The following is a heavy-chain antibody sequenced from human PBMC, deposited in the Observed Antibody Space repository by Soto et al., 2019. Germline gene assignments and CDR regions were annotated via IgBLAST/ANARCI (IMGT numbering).Heavy chain of an antibody. D-gene: IGHD6-19*01. CDR3: ARGTITVAADY. Sequence: SAISTNGGSTYYANSVRDRFTISRDNSKNTLYLQMGSLRAEDMAVYYCARGTITVAADYWGQGTLVTVSS. CDR2: ISTNGGST. V-gene: IGHV3-64*01. J-gene: IGHJ4*02.